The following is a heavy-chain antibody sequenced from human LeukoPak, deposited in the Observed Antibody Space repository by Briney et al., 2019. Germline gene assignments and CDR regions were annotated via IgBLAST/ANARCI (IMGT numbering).Heavy chain of an antibody. D-gene: IGHD4-17*01. V-gene: IGHV4-38-2*01. Sequence: SETLSLTCAVSGYSISSGYYWGWIRQPPGKGLEWIGSIYHSGSTYYNPSLKSRDTISVDTSKNQFSLKLSSVTAADTAVYYCARQLYGDYVDYWGQGTLVTVSS. CDR3: ARQLYGDYVDY. CDR1: GYSISSGYY. J-gene: IGHJ4*02. CDR2: IYHSGST.